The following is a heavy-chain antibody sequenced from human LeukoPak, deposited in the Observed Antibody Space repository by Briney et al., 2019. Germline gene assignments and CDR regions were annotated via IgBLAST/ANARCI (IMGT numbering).Heavy chain of an antibody. CDR3: ARGSWRDCTGDSCSYYFDY. D-gene: IGHD2-15*01. CDR2: INPSGGST. J-gene: IGHJ4*02. Sequence: ASVKVSCKASGYTFTSYYMHWVRQAPGQGLEWMGIINPSGGSTSYAQKFQGRVSMTRNTSMSTAYMELSSLRSEDTAVYYCARGSWRDCTGDSCSYYFDYWGQGTLVTVSS. CDR1: GYTFTSYY. V-gene: IGHV1-46*01.